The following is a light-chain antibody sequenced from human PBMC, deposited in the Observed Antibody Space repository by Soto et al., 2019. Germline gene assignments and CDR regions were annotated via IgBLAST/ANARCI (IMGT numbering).Light chain of an antibody. V-gene: IGKV1-9*01. CDR3: QQLNSYLT. CDR2: AAS. CDR1: QGISSY. J-gene: IGKJ5*01. Sequence: DIQFTQSPSLLSASLGARVTITCRASQGISSYLAWYQQKPGKAPKLLIYAASTLQSGVPSRFSGSGSGTEFTLTISSLQPEDFATYYCQQLNSYLTFGQGTRLEIK.